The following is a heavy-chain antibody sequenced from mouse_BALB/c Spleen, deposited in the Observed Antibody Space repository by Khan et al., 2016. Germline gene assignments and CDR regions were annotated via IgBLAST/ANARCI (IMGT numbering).Heavy chain of an antibody. Sequence: VQLQQSGAELVRPGALVKLSCKASGFNIKDYYMHWVKLRPEQGLEWIGGIDPENGNTIYDSKFQGKASITADTSSNPAYMQLSSLTSEYTAVYFCTRGGYDCWGQGTTLTVSS. D-gene: IGHD2-2*01. CDR3: TRGGYDC. V-gene: IGHV14-1*02. CDR1: GFNIKDYY. J-gene: IGHJ2*01. CDR2: IDPENGNT.